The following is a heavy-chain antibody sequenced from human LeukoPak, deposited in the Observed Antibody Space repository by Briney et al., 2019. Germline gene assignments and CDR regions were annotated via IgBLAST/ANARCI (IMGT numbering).Heavy chain of an antibody. D-gene: IGHD2-2*01. CDR3: ARDSSSTSQLDY. CDR1: GFTFSDYY. J-gene: IGHJ4*02. V-gene: IGHV3-11*01. CDR2: ISSSGSTI. Sequence: VKTGGSLRLSCAASGFTFSDYYMSWIRQAPGKGLEWVSYISSSGSTIYYAHSVKGRFTISRDNAKDSLYLQMNSLRAEDTAVYYCARDSSSTSQLDYWGQGTLVTVSS.